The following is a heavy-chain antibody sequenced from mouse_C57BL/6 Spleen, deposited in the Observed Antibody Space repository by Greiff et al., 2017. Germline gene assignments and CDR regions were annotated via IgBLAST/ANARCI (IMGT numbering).Heavy chain of an antibody. CDR2: ISSGSSTI. CDR1: GFTFSDYG. V-gene: IGHV5-17*01. Sequence: EVQLQESGGGLVKPGGSLKLSCAASGFTFSDYGMHWVRQAPEKGLEWVAYISSGSSTIYYADTVKGRFTISRDNAKNTLFLQMTSLRSEDTAMYYCARGYFGYYAMDYWGQGTSVTVSS. D-gene: IGHD2-14*01. CDR3: ARGYFGYYAMDY. J-gene: IGHJ4*01.